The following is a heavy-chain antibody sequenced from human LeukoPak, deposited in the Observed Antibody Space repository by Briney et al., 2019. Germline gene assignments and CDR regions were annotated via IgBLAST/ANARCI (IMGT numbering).Heavy chain of an antibody. CDR1: GGTFSSYT. D-gene: IGHD3-10*01. J-gene: IGHJ4*02. V-gene: IGHV1-69*02. CDR2: IIPILGIA. CDR3: AKGYASGSYSTFDY. Sequence: SVKVSCKASGGTFSSYTISWVRQAPGQGLEWMGRIIPILGIANYAQKFQGRVTITADKSTSTAYMELSSLRSEDTAVYYCAKGYASGSYSTFDYWGQGTLVTVSS.